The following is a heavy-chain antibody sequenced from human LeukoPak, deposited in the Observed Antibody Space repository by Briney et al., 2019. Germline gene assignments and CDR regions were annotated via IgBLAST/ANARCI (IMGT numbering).Heavy chain of an antibody. V-gene: IGHV3-7*01. D-gene: IGHD1-7*01. Sequence: PGGSLRLSCAASGFTFSNYWMSWVRQAPGKGLEWVANIKQDGSEKYYVNSLKGRFTISRYNAKNSLYLQMNSLRAEDTAIYFCAREDDWNYEDFWGQGTLVTVSS. CDR2: IKQDGSEK. CDR3: AREDDWNYEDF. J-gene: IGHJ4*02. CDR1: GFTFSNYW.